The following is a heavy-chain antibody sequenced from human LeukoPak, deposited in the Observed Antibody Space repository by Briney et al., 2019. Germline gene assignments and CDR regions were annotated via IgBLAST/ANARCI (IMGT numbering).Heavy chain of an antibody. V-gene: IGHV3-7*03. J-gene: IGHJ4*02. Sequence: GGSLRLSCAASGFTFSSYWMSWVRQAPGKGLEWVANIKQDGSEKYYVDSVKGRFTISRDNAKNSLYLQMNSLRAEDTAVYYCAREGDTQWLVRYFDYWGQGTLVTVSS. CDR1: GFTFSSYW. CDR3: AREGDTQWLVRYFDY. CDR2: IKQDGSEK. D-gene: IGHD6-19*01.